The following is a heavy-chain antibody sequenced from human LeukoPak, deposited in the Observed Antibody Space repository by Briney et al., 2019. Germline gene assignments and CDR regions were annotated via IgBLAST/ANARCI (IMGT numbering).Heavy chain of an antibody. CDR2: ISAYNGNT. J-gene: IGHJ4*02. D-gene: IGHD6-19*01. CDR1: GYTFTSYG. V-gene: IGHV1-18*01. CDR3: ARDRSGWYEVVYFDY. Sequence: GASVKVYCKASGYTFTSYGISWVRQAPGQGLEWMGWISAYNGNTNYAQKLQGRVTMTTDTSTSTAYMELRSLRSDDTAVYYCARDRSGWYEVVYFDYWGQGTLVTVSS.